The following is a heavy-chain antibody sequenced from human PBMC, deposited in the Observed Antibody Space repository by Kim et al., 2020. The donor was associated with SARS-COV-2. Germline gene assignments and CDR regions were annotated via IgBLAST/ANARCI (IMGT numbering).Heavy chain of an antibody. D-gene: IGHD3-10*01. V-gene: IGHV3-30*18. CDR1: GFTFSSYG. CDR2: ISYDGSNK. Sequence: GGSLRLSCAASGFTFSSYGMHWVRQAPGKGLEWVAVISYDGSNKYYADSVKGRFTISRDNSKNTLYLQMNSLRAEDTAVYYCAKDLRGGSGSSTVDYWGQGTLVTVSS. J-gene: IGHJ4*02. CDR3: AKDLRGGSGSSTVDY.